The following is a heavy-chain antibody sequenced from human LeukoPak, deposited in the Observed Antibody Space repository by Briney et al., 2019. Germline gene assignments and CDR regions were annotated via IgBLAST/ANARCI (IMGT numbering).Heavy chain of an antibody. J-gene: IGHJ3*02. CDR1: GDSITSSSYY. CDR3: ARVTIAARPYAFDI. V-gene: IGHV4-39*07. CDR2: IYTSGST. D-gene: IGHD6-6*01. Sequence: SETLSLTCTVSGDSITSSSYYWGWIRQPPGKGLEWIGRIYTSGSTNYNPSLKSRVTMSVDTSKNQFSLKLSSVTAADTAVYYCARVTIAARPYAFDIWGQGTMVTVSS.